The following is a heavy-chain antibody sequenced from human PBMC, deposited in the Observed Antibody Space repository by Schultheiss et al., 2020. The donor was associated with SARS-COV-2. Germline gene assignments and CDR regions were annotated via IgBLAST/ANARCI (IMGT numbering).Heavy chain of an antibody. CDR1: GGSISSSSYY. D-gene: IGHD6-19*01. CDR3: ARRTGAAVADSIDY. CDR2: IYYSGST. Sequence: SETLSLTCTVSGGSISSSSYYWGWIRQPPGKGLEWIGYIYYSGSTNYSPSLKSRVTISVDTSKNQFSLKLRSVTAADTALYYCARRTGAAVADSIDYWGQGTLVTVSS. J-gene: IGHJ4*02. V-gene: IGHV4-61*05.